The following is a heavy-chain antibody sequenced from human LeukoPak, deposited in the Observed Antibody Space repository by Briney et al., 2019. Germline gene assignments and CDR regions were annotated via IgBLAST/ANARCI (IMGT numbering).Heavy chain of an antibody. Sequence: PGGSLRLSCAVPGFTFSIAWMSWVSHAPGNGLEWVGRIKSKTDGGTIAYAAPVKGRFTISRDESKNTLYLQMNSLKTEDTAVYYCTTELGSGYCSFDYWGQGTLVTVSS. V-gene: IGHV3-15*01. CDR1: GFTFSIAW. CDR3: TTELGSGYCSFDY. CDR2: IKSKTDGGTI. J-gene: IGHJ4*02. D-gene: IGHD3-3*01.